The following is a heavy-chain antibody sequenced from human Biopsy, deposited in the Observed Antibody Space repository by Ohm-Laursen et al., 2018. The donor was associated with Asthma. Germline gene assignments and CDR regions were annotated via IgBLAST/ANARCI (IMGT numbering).Heavy chain of an antibody. J-gene: IGHJ4*02. Sequence: PTQTLTLTCTFSGFSLKIGAVGVGWIRQPPGKAPECLAVIYWIDDKYYSPSLRNRLTVSKDTSRNRVVLTMTNMDPVDTATYYCARMGGSRIFDYWGQGTLVTVSS. CDR2: IYWIDDK. V-gene: IGHV2-70*01. CDR1: GFSLKIGAVG. CDR3: ARMGGSRIFDY. D-gene: IGHD3-10*01.